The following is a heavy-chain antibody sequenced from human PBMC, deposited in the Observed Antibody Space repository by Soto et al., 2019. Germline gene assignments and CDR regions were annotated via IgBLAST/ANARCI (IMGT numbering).Heavy chain of an antibody. D-gene: IGHD6-6*01. Sequence: QVQLVESGGGVVQPGRSLRLSCAASGFTFSSYAMHWVRQAPGKGLEWVAVISYDGSNKYYADSVKGPFTISRDNSKAALWLQMNSLWLEDTPVYFCAQAAWAALDALEFFSWFDPWGQGSLVTVSS. CDR2: ISYDGSNK. J-gene: IGHJ5*02. CDR3: AQAAWAALDALEFFSWFDP. V-gene: IGHV3-30-3*02. CDR1: GFTFSSYA.